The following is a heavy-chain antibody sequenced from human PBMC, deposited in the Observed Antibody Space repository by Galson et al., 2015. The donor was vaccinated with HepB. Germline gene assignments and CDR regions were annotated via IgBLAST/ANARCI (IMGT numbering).Heavy chain of an antibody. Sequence: SLRLSCAASGFTFNSYSMNWVPQAPGKGLEWVSYISSSSSTIYYADSVKGRFTISRDNAKNSLYLQMNSLRDEDTAVYYCARDPDYYDSSGYLYWGQGTLVTVSS. V-gene: IGHV3-48*02. CDR1: GFTFNSYS. D-gene: IGHD3-22*01. J-gene: IGHJ4*02. CDR2: ISSSSSTI. CDR3: ARDPDYYDSSGYLY.